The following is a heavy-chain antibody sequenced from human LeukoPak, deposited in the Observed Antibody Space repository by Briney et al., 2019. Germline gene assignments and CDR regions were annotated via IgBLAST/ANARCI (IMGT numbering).Heavy chain of an antibody. CDR1: GGSFSGYY. Sequence: SETLSLTCAVYGGSFSGYYWSWIRQPPGKGLEWIGEINHSGSTNYNPSLKSRVTISVDTSKNQFSLKLSSVTAADTAVYYCARTPSPPLGYGAPVYYMDVWGKGTTVTVSS. J-gene: IGHJ6*03. CDR3: ARTPSPPLGYGAPVYYMDV. CDR2: INHSGST. V-gene: IGHV4-34*01. D-gene: IGHD4-17*01.